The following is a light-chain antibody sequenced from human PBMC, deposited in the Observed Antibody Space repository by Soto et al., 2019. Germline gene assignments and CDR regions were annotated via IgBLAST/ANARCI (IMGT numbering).Light chain of an antibody. V-gene: IGKV3-20*01. CDR2: GAS. Sequence: EIVLTQSPGTLSLSPGERATLSCRASQVVSSTYLAWYQQKPGQAPRLLIYGASRRATGIPDRFSGTGSGTDFTLTISRLEPEDFAVYYCQQYGSSPRTFGQGTKVEVK. CDR1: QVVSSTY. CDR3: QQYGSSPRT. J-gene: IGKJ1*01.